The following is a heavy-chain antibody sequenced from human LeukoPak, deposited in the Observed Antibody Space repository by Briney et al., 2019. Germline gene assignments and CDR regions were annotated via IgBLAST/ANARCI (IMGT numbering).Heavy chain of an antibody. CDR1: GYTFTSYG. CDR2: ISAYNGNT. V-gene: IGHV1-18*01. J-gene: IGHJ4*02. CDR3: ARMTIPYTLPYYFDY. D-gene: IGHD2-2*02. Sequence: ASVKVSCKASGYTFTSYGISWVRQAPGQGLEWMGWISAYNGNTNYAQKLQGRVTMTTDTSTSTAYMELRSLRSDDTAVYYCARMTIPYTLPYYFDYWGQGTLVTVSS.